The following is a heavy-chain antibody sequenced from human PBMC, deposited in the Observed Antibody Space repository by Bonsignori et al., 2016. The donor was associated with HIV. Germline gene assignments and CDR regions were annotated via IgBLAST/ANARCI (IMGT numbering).Heavy chain of an antibody. V-gene: IGHV4-39*07. CDR2: IYYSGST. J-gene: IGHJ4*02. CDR1: GGSISSSSYY. CDR3: ARNGRGITMIVVVIRPYFDY. Sequence: SETLSLTCTVSGGSISSSSYYWGWIRQPPGKGLEWIGSIYYSGSTYYNPSLKSRVTISVDTSKNQFSLKLSSVTAADTAVYYCARNGRGITMIVVVIRPYFDYWGQGTPVTVSS. D-gene: IGHD3-22*01.